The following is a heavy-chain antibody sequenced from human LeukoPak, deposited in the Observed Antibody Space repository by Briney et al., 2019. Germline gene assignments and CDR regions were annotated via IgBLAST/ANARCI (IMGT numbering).Heavy chain of an antibody. V-gene: IGHV3-7*01. D-gene: IGHD2-15*01. CDR2: IKQDGSEK. Sequence: GGSLRLSCAASGFTFSSYWMSWVRQAPGKGLEWVANIKQDGSEKYYVDSVKGRFTISRDNAKNSLYLQMNSLRAEDTAVYYCARDPRYCSGGSCYFGYFDFWGQGTLVTVSS. J-gene: IGHJ4*02. CDR1: GFTFSSYW. CDR3: ARDPRYCSGGSCYFGYFDF.